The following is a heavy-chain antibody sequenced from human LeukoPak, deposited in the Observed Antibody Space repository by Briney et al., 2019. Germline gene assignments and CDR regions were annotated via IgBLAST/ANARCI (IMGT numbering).Heavy chain of an antibody. Sequence: SETLSLTCAVYGGSFSGYYWSWIRQPPGKGLEWIGEINHSGSTNYNPSLKSRVTISVDTSKNQFSLKLSSVTAADTAVYYCARTSRYYYYMDVWGKGTTVTISS. J-gene: IGHJ6*03. CDR2: INHSGST. CDR1: GGSFSGYY. V-gene: IGHV4-34*01. CDR3: ARTSRYYYYMDV.